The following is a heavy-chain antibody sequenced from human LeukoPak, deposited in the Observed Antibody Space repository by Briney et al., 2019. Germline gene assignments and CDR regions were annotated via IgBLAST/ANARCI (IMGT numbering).Heavy chain of an antibody. CDR2: IYYSGST. D-gene: IGHD3-10*01. V-gene: IGHV4-59*01. CDR3: ARDASFYYGSGSYYFDI. Sequence: SETLSLTCTVSGGSISSYYWSWIRQPPGKGLKWIGYIYYSGSTNYNPSLKSRVTISVDTSKNQFSLKLSSVTAADTAVYYCARDASFYYGSGSYYFDIWGQGTMVTVSS. CDR1: GGSISSYY. J-gene: IGHJ3*02.